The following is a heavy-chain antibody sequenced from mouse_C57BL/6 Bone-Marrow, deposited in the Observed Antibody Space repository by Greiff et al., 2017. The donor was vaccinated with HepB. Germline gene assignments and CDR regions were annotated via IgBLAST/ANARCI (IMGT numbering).Heavy chain of an antibody. Sequence: EVMLVESGGGLVQPGESLKLSCESNEYEFPSHDMSWVRKTPEKRLELVAAINSDGGSTYYPDTMERRFIISRDNTKKTLYLQMSSLRSEDTAMYYCTREDYYGSSYGPYYYAMDYWGQGTSVTVSS. CDR1: EYEFPSHD. D-gene: IGHD1-1*01. J-gene: IGHJ4*01. CDR2: INSDGGST. CDR3: TREDYYGSSYGPYYYAMDY. V-gene: IGHV5-2*03.